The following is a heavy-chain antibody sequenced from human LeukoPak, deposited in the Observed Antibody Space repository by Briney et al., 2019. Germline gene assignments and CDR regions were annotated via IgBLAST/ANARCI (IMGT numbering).Heavy chain of an antibody. Sequence: PSETLSLTCTVSGYSISSGYYWGWIRQPPGKGLEWIGSIYHSGSTYYNPSLKSRITISVDTSKNQFSLKPSSVTAADTAVYYCARDWWSTVRGVPYYYMDVWGKGTTVTTSS. CDR1: GYSISSGYY. CDR3: ARDWWSTVRGVPYYYMDV. V-gene: IGHV4-38-2*02. CDR2: IYHSGST. D-gene: IGHD3-10*01. J-gene: IGHJ6*03.